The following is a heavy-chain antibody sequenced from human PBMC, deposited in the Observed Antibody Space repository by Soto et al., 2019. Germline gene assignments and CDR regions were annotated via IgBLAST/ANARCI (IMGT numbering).Heavy chain of an antibody. CDR3: AKDAVAYNWEWDWFYS. Sequence: DVQLLESGGGLVQPGGSLRLSCAASGFIFSNYAMTWVRQAPGKGLESVSAIGGTGGDTYYSNSVKGRFTISRDNSKNTLYLQMNSLSADDTAVYYCAKDAVAYNWEWDWFYSWGQGTLVTVSS. J-gene: IGHJ5*01. V-gene: IGHV3-23*01. D-gene: IGHD6-19*01. CDR1: GFIFSNYA. CDR2: IGGTGGDT.